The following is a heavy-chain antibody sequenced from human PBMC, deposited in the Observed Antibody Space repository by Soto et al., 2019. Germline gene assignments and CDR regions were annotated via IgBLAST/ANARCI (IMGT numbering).Heavy chain of an antibody. CDR1: GFTFSTYW. CDR2: IKEDGSEK. Sequence: LRLSCVVSGFTFSTYWMRWVRQAPGKGLEWVANIKEDGSEKYYLDSVKGRFTIYRDNAKNSLYLQMNSLRAEDTAVYYCARDKVVGPTTLDYWGQGTLVTVSS. V-gene: IGHV3-7*03. J-gene: IGHJ4*02. D-gene: IGHD1-26*01. CDR3: ARDKVVGPTTLDY.